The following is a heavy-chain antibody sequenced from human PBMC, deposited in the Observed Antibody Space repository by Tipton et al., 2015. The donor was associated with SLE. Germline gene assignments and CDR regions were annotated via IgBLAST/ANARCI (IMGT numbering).Heavy chain of an antibody. V-gene: IGHV4-4*07. J-gene: IGHJ5*02. Sequence: TLSLTCTVSGGSISGYYWSWIRQPAGKGLEWIGSIYTSGNTIYNPSLKNRVTMSVDTSKSQFSLKLSSVTAADTAVYYCARHDTNYGRNWFDPWGQGTLVTVSS. CDR1: GGSISGYY. CDR3: ARHDTNYGRNWFDP. CDR2: IYTSGNT. D-gene: IGHD2-8*01.